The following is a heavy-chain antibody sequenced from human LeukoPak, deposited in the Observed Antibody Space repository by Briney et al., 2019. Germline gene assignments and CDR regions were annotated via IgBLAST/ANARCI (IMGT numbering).Heavy chain of an antibody. J-gene: IGHJ5*02. V-gene: IGHV3-43*02. CDR2: ISGDGGST. D-gene: IGHD2-15*01. CDR3: AEDILPRAYCSGGSCHPDP. CDR1: GFTFDDYA. Sequence: GGSLRLSCAASGFTFDDYAMHWVRQAPGKGLEWVSLISGDGGSTYYADSVKGRFTISRDNSKNSLYLQMNSLRTEDTALYYCAEDILPRAYCSGGSCHPDPWGQGTLVTVSS.